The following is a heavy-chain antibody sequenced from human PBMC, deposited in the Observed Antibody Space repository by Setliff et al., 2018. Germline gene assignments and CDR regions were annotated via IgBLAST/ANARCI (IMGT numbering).Heavy chain of an antibody. V-gene: IGHV4-34*01. J-gene: IGHJ5*02. D-gene: IGHD3-22*01. CDR2: INHRGTT. Sequence: SETLSLTCAVYGGSFSGYYWNWIRQAPGKGLEWIGEINHRGTTSYTPFLKGRVTISVDTSENLFSLKLSSVTAADTAAYFCARGPRFDYESPTYRRRFDPWGQGTAVTVSS. CDR3: ARGPRFDYESPTYRRRFDP. CDR1: GGSFSGYY.